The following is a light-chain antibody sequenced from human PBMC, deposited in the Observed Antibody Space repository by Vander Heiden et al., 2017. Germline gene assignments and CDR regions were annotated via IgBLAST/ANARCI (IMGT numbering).Light chain of an antibody. Sequence: DIVMTQSPDSLAVSLGERATINCKSSQSVLYSSNNKNDLAWYQQKPGQPPKLLLYWASTRESGVPDRFGGSGSGTDFTLTISSLQAEDVAVYYCQQYYSTPQTFGQGTKVEIK. V-gene: IGKV4-1*01. J-gene: IGKJ1*01. CDR2: WAS. CDR3: QQYYSTPQT. CDR1: QSVLYSSNNKND.